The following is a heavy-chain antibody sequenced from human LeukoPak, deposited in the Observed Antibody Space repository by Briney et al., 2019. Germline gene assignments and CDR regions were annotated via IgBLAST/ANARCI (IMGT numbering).Heavy chain of an antibody. CDR2: INPNSGGT. J-gene: IGHJ6*03. CDR1: GYTFTGYY. D-gene: IGHD3-9*01. V-gene: IGHV1-2*02. Sequence: ASVKVSCKASGYTFTGYYMHWVRQAPGQGLEWMGWINPNSGGTNYAQKFQGRVTMTRDMSISTAYMELSRLRSDDTAVYYCAREAILRYFDTYYYYYYYMDVWGKGTTVTVSS. CDR3: AREAILRYFDTYYYYYYYMDV.